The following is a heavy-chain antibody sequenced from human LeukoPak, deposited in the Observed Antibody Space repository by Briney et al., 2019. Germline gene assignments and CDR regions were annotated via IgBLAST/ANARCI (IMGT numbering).Heavy chain of an antibody. CDR2: ISPHSGFT. D-gene: IGHD7-27*01. V-gene: IGHV1-2*02. Sequence: GASVKVSCKASGYTLTGHYIHWVRQAPGQGLEWMGWISPHSGFTMYPQRFQGRVTMTTDKSISTAFLEVRRLRSDDTAAYYCARQTGDDALDIWGQGTMITVYS. J-gene: IGHJ3*02. CDR1: GYTLTGHY. CDR3: ARQTGDDALDI.